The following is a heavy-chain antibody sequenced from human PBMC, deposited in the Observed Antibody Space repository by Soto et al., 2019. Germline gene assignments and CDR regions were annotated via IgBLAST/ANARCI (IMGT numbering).Heavy chain of an antibody. D-gene: IGHD3-22*01. V-gene: IGHV1-69*05. Sequence: GASVKVSCKASGGTFSSYAISWVRQAPGQGLEWMGGIIPIFGTANYAQKFQGRVTMTRDTSISTAYMELSRLRSDDTAVYYGARFKCGYPWFDYWGQGTLVTVSS. J-gene: IGHJ5*01. CDR2: IIPIFGTA. CDR3: ARFKCGYPWFDY. CDR1: GGTFSSYA.